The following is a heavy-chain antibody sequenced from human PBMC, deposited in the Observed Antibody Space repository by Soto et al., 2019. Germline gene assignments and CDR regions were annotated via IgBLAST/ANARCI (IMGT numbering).Heavy chain of an antibody. J-gene: IGHJ4*02. D-gene: IGHD3-10*01. V-gene: IGHV4-59*08. CDR3: ARSPDPLYYYGSGSYYRAYPFFDY. CDR1: GGSISSYY. Sequence: SETLSLTCTVSGGSISSYYWSWIRQPPGKGLEWIGYIYYSGSTNYNPSLKSRVTISVDTSKNQFSLKLSSVTAADTAVYYCARSPDPLYYYGSGSYYRAYPFFDYWGQGTLVTVSS. CDR2: IYYSGST.